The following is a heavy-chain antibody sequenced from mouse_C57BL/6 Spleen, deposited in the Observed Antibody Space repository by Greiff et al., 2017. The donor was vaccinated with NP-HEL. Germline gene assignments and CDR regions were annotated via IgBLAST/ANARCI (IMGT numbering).Heavy chain of an antibody. CDR1: GFTFSDYG. CDR2: ISSGSSTI. D-gene: IGHD1-1*01. J-gene: IGHJ4*01. V-gene: IGHV5-17*01. Sequence: EVMLVESGGGLVKPGGSLKLSCAASGFTFSDYGMHWVRQAPEKGLEWVAYISSGSSTIYYADTVKGRFTISRDNAKNTLFLQMTRLRSEDTAMYYCERRGTVVPYYAMDDWGQGTSVTVSS. CDR3: ERRGTVVPYYAMDD.